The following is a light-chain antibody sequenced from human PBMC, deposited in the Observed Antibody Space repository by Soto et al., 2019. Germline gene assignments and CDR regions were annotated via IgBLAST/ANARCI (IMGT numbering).Light chain of an antibody. CDR1: SSDVGNYNY. J-gene: IGLJ1*01. CDR3: ASSTSDSLYV. CDR2: MVN. Sequence: QSALTQPASVSGSPGQSITISCTGTSSDVGNYNYVSWYQQYPGRVPKLLIYMVNNRASGVSYRFSGSKSGNTASLTISALLAEDEADYFCASSTSDSLYVFGTGTKVTVL. V-gene: IGLV2-14*01.